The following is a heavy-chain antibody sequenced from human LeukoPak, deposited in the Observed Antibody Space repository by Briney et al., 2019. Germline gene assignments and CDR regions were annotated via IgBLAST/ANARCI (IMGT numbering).Heavy chain of an antibody. V-gene: IGHV1-18*01. D-gene: IGHD6-19*01. CDR3: ARVRQQWLVPDYFDY. J-gene: IGHJ4*02. CDR2: ISAYDGNT. Sequence: GASVKVSCKASGYTFTSYGIIWVRQAPGQGLEWMGWISAYDGNTNYAQKLQGRVTMTTDTSTSTAYMELRSLRSDDTAVYYCARVRQQWLVPDYFDYWGQGTLVTVSS. CDR1: GYTFTSYG.